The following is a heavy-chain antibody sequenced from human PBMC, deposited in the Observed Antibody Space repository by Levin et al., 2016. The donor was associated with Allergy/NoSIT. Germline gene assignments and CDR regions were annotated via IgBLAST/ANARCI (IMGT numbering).Heavy chain of an antibody. J-gene: IGHJ6*02. CDR3: ARDRYGDYVGPYYYYGMDV. CDR2: IIPIFGTA. D-gene: IGHD4-17*01. Sequence: WVRQAPGQGLEWMGGIIPIFGTANYAQKFQGRVTITADKSTSTAYMELSSLRSEDTAVYYCARDRYGDYVGPYYYYGMDVWGQGTTVTVSS. V-gene: IGHV1-69*06.